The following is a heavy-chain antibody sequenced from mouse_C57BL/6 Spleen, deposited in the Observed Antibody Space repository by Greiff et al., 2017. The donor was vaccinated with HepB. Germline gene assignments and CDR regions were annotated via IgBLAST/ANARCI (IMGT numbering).Heavy chain of an antibody. J-gene: IGHJ2*01. D-gene: IGHD2-5*01. CDR2: ISDGGSYT. CDR3: ARSYYSNYAYFDY. Sequence: EVQVVESGGGLVKPGGSLKLSCAASGFTFSSYAMSWVRQTPEKRLEWVATISDGGSYTYYPDNVKGRFTISRDNAKNNLYLQMSHLKSEDTAMYYCARSYYSNYAYFDYWGQGTTLTVSS. V-gene: IGHV5-4*01. CDR1: GFTFSSYA.